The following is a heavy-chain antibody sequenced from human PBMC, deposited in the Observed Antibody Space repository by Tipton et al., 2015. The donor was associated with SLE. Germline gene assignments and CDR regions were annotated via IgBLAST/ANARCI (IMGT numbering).Heavy chain of an antibody. CDR1: GFTDSSNY. CDR2: IYSGGST. D-gene: IGHD4-17*01. CDR3: ARESTVTTSDY. V-gene: IGHV3-53*05. J-gene: IGHJ4*02. Sequence: SLRLSCAASGFTDSSNYMSWVRQAPGKGLEWVSVIYSGGSTYYADSVKARFTISRDKSKNTLYPQMNSLRAEDTAVYYCARESTVTTSDYWCQGTLVTVSS.